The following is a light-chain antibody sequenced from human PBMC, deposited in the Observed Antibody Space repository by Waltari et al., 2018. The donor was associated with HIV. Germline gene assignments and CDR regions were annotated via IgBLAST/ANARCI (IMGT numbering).Light chain of an antibody. J-gene: IGLJ2*01. V-gene: IGLV3-21*03. CDR1: NIGSKS. CDR3: QVWDSSSDHVV. CDR2: DDS. Sequence: SYVLTQPPSVSVAPGKTARITCGGNNIGSKSVNWYQQKPGQAPVLVNYDDSDRPSGIPERFSGSNSGNTATLTISRVEAGDEADYYCQVWDSSSDHVVFGGGTKLTVL.